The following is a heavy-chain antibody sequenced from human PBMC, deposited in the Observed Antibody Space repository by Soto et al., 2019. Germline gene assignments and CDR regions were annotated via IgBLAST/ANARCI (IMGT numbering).Heavy chain of an antibody. J-gene: IGHJ4*02. Sequence: VGSLSLSCAASGFNFGVFGMHWVRQAPGKGLEWLSVLSYEGSEEYYADSVRGRFTISRDNSKNTLFLQMDSLRVDDTGVYYCALSRRSSLLEVAGPGFEYWGQGTLVTVSS. D-gene: IGHD6-19*01. CDR2: LSYEGSEE. V-gene: IGHV3-30*03. CDR3: ALSRRSSLLEVAGPGFEY. CDR1: GFNFGVFG.